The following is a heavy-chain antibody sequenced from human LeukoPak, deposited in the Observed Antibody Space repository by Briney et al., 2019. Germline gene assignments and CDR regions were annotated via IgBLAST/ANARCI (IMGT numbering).Heavy chain of an antibody. D-gene: IGHD3-22*01. CDR3: ARGLHDSSCYYY. J-gene: IGHJ4*02. Sequence: RASVKVSCKASGYTFTSYDINWVRQATGQGREWMGWMNPNSGNTGYAQKLQGRVTMTRNTSISTADMELSSLRSEDTAVYYCARGLHDSSCYYYWGQGTLVTVSS. V-gene: IGHV1-8*01. CDR2: MNPNSGNT. CDR1: GYTFTSYD.